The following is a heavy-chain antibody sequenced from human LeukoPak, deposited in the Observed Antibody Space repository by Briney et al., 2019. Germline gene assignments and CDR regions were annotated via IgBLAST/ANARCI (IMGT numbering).Heavy chain of an antibody. CDR1: GFTFDSYG. CDR2: ISSSSTYI. V-gene: IGHV3-21*01. D-gene: IGHD2-2*01. J-gene: IGHJ4*02. Sequence: PGGSLRPSCAASGFTFDSYGKNWVRQAPGKGLEWISSISSSSTYIYYADSVKGRFTISRDNAKNSLYLQMNSLRAEDTAVYYCARAYCSSTRCSYYFDSWGQGTLVTVSS. CDR3: ARAYCSSTRCSYYFDS.